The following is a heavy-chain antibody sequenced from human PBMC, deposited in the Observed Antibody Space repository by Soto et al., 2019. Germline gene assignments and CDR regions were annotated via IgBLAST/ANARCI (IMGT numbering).Heavy chain of an antibody. CDR1: GGSISSYY. D-gene: IGHD3-3*01. J-gene: IGHJ4*02. Sequence: PSETLSLTCTVSGGSISSYYWSWIRQPPGKGLEWIGYIYYSGSTNYNPSLKSRVTISVDASKNQFSLKLSSVTAADTAVYYCGRASTPYYDYYFDYWGQGTLVTVSS. CDR3: GRASTPYYDYYFDY. CDR2: IYYSGST. V-gene: IGHV4-59*01.